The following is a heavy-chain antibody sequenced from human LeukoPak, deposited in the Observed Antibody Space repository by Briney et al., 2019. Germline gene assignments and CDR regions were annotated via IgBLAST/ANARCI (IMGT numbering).Heavy chain of an antibody. J-gene: IGHJ4*02. CDR1: GFSLSNYG. D-gene: IGHD4-23*01. CDR3: AKDSPVATY. V-gene: IGHV3-23*01. Sequence: PGASLRLSCAASGFSLSNYGMTWTRQAPGKGLEWVSAISAVVTSAYYSDSVKGRFTISRDNSKNTLYLQMNSLRVDDTAVYYCAKDSPVATYWGQGTLVTVSS. CDR2: ISAVVTSA.